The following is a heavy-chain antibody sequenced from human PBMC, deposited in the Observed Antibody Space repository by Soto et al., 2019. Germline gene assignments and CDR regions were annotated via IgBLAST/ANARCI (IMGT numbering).Heavy chain of an antibody. J-gene: IGHJ3*02. CDR2: IIPILGIA. CDR3: ARAAGYSSSQDAFDI. V-gene: IGHV1-69*02. CDR1: GDTFSSYT. Sequence: QVQLVQSGAEVKKPGSSVKVSYNASGDTFSSYTISWVRQAPGQGLEWMGRIIPILGIANYAQKFQGRDTITADKSTITAYMELSSLRSEDTAVYYCARAAGYSSSQDAFDIWGQGTMVTVSS. D-gene: IGHD6-13*01.